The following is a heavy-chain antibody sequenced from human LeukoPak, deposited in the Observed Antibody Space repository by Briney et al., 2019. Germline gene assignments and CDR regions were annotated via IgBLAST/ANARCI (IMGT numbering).Heavy chain of an antibody. J-gene: IGHJ4*02. V-gene: IGHV4-59*08. CDR2: IYYSGST. Sequence: PSETLSLTCTVSGGSISSYYWSWIRQPPGKGLEWIGYIYYSGSTNYNPSLKSRVTISVDTSKNQFSLKLSSVTAADTAVYYCARHARNSWHSDYWGQGAVVTVSS. CDR1: GGSISSYY. D-gene: IGHD6-13*01. CDR3: ARHARNSWHSDY.